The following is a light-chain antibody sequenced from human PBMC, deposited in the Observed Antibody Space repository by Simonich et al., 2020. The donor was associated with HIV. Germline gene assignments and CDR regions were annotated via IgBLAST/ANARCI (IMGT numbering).Light chain of an antibody. V-gene: IGLV1-44*01. CDR2: GNS. CDR3: STCDYTLSARV. Sequence: QSALTQEVSVSGTVGQKVTLSCSGNSDNVGSYSVAWYQQISHGAPKTVMSGNSLPSGIPDRCSGSKSGTTASLTISGLQPEDEASYYCSTCDYTLSARVFGGGTTLTVL. CDR1: SDNVGSYS. J-gene: IGLJ3*02.